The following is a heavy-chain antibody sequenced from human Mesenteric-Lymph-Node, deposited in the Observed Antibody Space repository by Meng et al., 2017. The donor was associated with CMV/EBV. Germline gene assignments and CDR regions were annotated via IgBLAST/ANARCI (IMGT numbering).Heavy chain of an antibody. CDR3: ARNSGGYRADFDY. Sequence: GGSLRLSCAASGFTFSSYAMHWVRQAPGKGLVWVAVIAYDGANYYYADSVKGRFTISRDNAKNTLYLQMNSLRAEDTAVYYCARNSGGYRADFDYWGQGTLVTVSS. CDR2: IAYDGANY. J-gene: IGHJ4*02. CDR1: GFTFSSYA. V-gene: IGHV3-30-3*01. D-gene: IGHD1-26*01.